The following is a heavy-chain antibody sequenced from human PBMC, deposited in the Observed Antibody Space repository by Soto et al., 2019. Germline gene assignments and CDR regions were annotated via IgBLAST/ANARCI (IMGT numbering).Heavy chain of an antibody. V-gene: IGHV1-69*06. D-gene: IGHD6-19*01. CDR3: ARDLGSGWPHNWFDP. J-gene: IGHJ5*02. CDR2: IIPIFGTA. CDR1: GGTFSSYA. Sequence: QVQLVQSGAEVEKPGSSVKVSCKASGGTFSSYAISWVRQAPGQGLEWMGGIIPIFGTANYAQEFQGRVTITADKSTSTAYMELSSLRSEDTAVYYCARDLGSGWPHNWFDPWGQGTLVTVSS.